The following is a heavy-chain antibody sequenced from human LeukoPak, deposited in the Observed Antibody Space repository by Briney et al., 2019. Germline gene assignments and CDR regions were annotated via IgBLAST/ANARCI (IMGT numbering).Heavy chain of an antibody. CDR3: ARDLLDIVVVPAAISTIFDY. CDR2: ISYDGSNK. Sequence: GRSLRLSCAASGLNFSSYAMHWVRQAPGKGLEWVAVISYDGSNKYYADSVKGRFTISRDNSKNTLYLQMNSLRAEDTAVYYCARDLLDIVVVPAAISTIFDYWGQGTLVTVSS. J-gene: IGHJ4*02. CDR1: GLNFSSYA. D-gene: IGHD2-2*03. V-gene: IGHV3-30*04.